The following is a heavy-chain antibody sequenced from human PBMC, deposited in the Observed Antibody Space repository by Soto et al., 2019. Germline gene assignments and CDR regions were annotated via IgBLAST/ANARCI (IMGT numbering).Heavy chain of an antibody. D-gene: IGHD3-3*01. J-gene: IGHJ4*02. Sequence: EVQLLESGGGLVQPGGSLRLSCAASGFTFSSYAMSWVRQAPGKGLQWVSVISGSGGRTFSADSVKGRFTISRDNSNSTLFLHMNSLSAEDPAVYYCAKGGVEVVPTVTTFDYWGQGTLVTVSS. CDR1: GFTFSSYA. V-gene: IGHV3-23*01. CDR2: ISGSGGRT. CDR3: AKGGVEVVPTVTTFDY.